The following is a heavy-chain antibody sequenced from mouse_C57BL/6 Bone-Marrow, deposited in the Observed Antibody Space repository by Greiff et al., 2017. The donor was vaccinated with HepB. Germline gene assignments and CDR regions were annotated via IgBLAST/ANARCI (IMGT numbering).Heavy chain of an antibody. CDR2: IYPGGGYT. J-gene: IGHJ1*03. CDR3: ARSGYHWYFDV. V-gene: IGHV1-63*01. CDR1: GYTFTNYW. Sequence: VQLQQSGAELVRPGTSVKMSCKASGYTFTNYWIGWAKQRPGHGLEWIGDIYPGGGYTNYNEKFKGKATLTADKSSSTAYMQFSSLTSEDSAIYYCARSGYHWYFDVWGTGTTVTVSS. D-gene: IGHD3-1*01.